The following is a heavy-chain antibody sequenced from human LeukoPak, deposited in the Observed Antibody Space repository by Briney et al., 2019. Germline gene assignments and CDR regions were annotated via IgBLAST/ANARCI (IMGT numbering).Heavy chain of an antibody. CDR1: GGSISNYY. CDR3: ASDYDSSGYYYVY. CDR2: IYYSGST. Sequence: SETLSLTCTVSGGSISNYYWSWIRQHPGKGLEWIGYIYYSGSTYYNPSLKSRVTISVDTSKNQFSLKLSSVTAADTVVYYCASDYDSSGYYYVYWGQGTLVTVSS. V-gene: IGHV4-59*06. D-gene: IGHD3-22*01. J-gene: IGHJ4*02.